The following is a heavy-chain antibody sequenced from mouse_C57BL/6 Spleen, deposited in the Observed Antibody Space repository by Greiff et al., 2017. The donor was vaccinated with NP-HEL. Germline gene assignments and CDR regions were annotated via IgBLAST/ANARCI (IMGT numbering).Heavy chain of an antibody. CDR1: GYAFSSYW. V-gene: IGHV1-80*01. CDR3: ARDTTVVASNFDV. J-gene: IGHJ1*03. Sequence: VQLQQSGAELVKPGASVKISCKASGYAFSSYWMNWVQQRPGKGLEWIGQIYPGDGDSNYNGKFKGKATLTADKSSSTAYMQLSSLTSEASAVYFCARDTTVVASNFDVWGTGTTVTVSS. CDR2: IYPGDGDS. D-gene: IGHD1-1*01.